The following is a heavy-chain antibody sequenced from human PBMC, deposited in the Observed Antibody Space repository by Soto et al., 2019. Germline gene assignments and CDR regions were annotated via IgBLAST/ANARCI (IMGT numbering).Heavy chain of an antibody. CDR2: IYYSGST. V-gene: IGHV4-61*08. CDR1: GGAISSGGYY. Sequence: PSETRSRTWTVSGGAISSGGYYGIWIRQPPGKVLEWIGYIYYSGSTNYNPSLKSRVTISVDTSKNQFSLKLSSVTAADTAVYYCAREGVSYYYGSGSYRYLDYWGQGTLVTVSS. J-gene: IGHJ4*02. CDR3: AREGVSYYYGSGSYRYLDY. D-gene: IGHD3-10*01.